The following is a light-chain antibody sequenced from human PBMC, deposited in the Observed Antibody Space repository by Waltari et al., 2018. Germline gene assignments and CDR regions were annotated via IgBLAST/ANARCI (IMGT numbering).Light chain of an antibody. J-gene: IGLJ3*02. CDR2: YDD. CDR1: SSNIGNNA. Sequence: QSVLTQPPSVSEAPRQRVTISCSGSSSNIGNNAVTWYQQVPGKAPKLLIYYDDLLPPGVSDRFSGSKSGTSASLAISGLQSEDEADYYCAAWDDSLNGPVFGGGTTLTVL. V-gene: IGLV1-36*01. CDR3: AAWDDSLNGPV.